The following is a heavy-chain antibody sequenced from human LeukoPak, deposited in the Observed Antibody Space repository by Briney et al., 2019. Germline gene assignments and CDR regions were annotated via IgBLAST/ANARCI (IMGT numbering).Heavy chain of an antibody. V-gene: IGHV3-30*03. CDR1: GFTFSSYG. CDR3: ARDRGQTTVTPWQIPMRGAFDI. Sequence: GGSLRLSCAASGFTFSSYGMHWVRQAPGKGLEWVAVISYDGSNKYYADSVKGRFTISRDNSKNTLYLQMNSLRAEDTAVYYCARDRGQTTVTPWQIPMRGAFDIWGQGTMVTVSS. J-gene: IGHJ3*02. D-gene: IGHD4-11*01. CDR2: ISYDGSNK.